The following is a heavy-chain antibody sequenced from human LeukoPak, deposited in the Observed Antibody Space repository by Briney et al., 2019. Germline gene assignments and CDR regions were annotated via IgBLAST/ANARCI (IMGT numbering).Heavy chain of an antibody. D-gene: IGHD1-26*01. V-gene: IGHV3-48*01. CDR2: ISSSSSTI. CDR1: GFTFSDYS. CDR3: ASRVGALEY. Sequence: GGSLRLSCAASGFTFSDYSMNWGPQAPGKGLEWVSYISSSSSTIFYAASEKGRFTISRDNAKNSLYLQMDSLRAEDTAVYYCASRVGALEYWGRGTLVTVSS. J-gene: IGHJ4*02.